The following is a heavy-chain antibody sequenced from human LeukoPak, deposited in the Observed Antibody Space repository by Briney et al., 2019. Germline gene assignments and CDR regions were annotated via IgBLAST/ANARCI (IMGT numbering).Heavy chain of an antibody. CDR2: IHYDGGNE. D-gene: IGHD2-2*01. J-gene: IGHJ5*02. CDR3: ARGLPSSTRTYNWFDP. Sequence: PGGSLRLSCAASGFPFSNYAMCWVRQAPGKGLEWVAFIHYDGGNEYNGDSVKGRFTISRDNSKNTLYLQMNSLRPEDTAVYYCARGLPSSTRTYNWFDPWGPGTLVTVSS. CDR1: GFPFSNYA. V-gene: IGHV3-30*02.